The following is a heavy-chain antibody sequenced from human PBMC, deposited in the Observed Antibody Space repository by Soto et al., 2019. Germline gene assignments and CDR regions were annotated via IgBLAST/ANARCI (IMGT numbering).Heavy chain of an antibody. Sequence: EASVKVSCKASGYTFTSYGISWVRQAPGQGLEWMGWISAYNGNTNYAQKLQGRVTMTTDTSTSTAYMELRSLRSDDTAVYYCARDKPQLPTYSSGWYRFYYYYGMDVWGQGTTVTVSS. CDR2: ISAYNGNT. J-gene: IGHJ6*02. V-gene: IGHV1-18*04. CDR3: ARDKPQLPTYSSGWYRFYYYYGMDV. CDR1: GYTFTSYG. D-gene: IGHD6-19*01.